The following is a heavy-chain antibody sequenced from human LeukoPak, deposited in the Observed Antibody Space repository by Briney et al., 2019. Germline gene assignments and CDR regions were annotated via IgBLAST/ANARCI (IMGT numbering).Heavy chain of an antibody. J-gene: IGHJ5*02. CDR3: ARGYCSSGSCYSNWFDP. V-gene: IGHV4-31*03. CDR2: IYYSGST. CDR1: GGSISSGGHY. D-gene: IGHD2-15*01. Sequence: SETLSLTCTVSGGSISSGGHYWSWIRQHPGQGLEWIGYIYYSGSTYYNPSLKSRVTISVDTSKIQFSLKLMSVTATDAAVYYCARGYCSSGSCYSNWFDPWGQGTLVTVSS.